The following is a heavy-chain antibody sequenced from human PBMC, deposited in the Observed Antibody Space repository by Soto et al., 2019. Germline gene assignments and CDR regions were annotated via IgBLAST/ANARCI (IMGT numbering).Heavy chain of an antibody. Sequence: ASVKVSCKASGYTFTNHGISWVRQAPGEGLEWMGWISPYNGDTNNAQKFQGRVTMTADTPTNTGFMELTRLTSDDTAVYYCARGGISSSEGLDYWGQGTLVTVSS. CDR1: GYTFTNHG. CDR2: ISPYNGDT. J-gene: IGHJ4*02. CDR3: ARGGISSSEGLDY. D-gene: IGHD6-13*01. V-gene: IGHV1-18*01.